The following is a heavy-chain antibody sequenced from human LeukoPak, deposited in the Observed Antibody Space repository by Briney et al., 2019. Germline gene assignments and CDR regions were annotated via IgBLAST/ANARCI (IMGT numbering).Heavy chain of an antibody. CDR3: ASDPPPYCGGDCPDWN. Sequence: PGGSLRLSCAASGFTFSSYAMSWVRQAPGKGLEWVSAISGSGGSTYYADSVKGRFTISRDNSKNTLYLQMNSLRAEDTAVYYCASDPPPYCGGDCPDWNWGQGTLVTVSS. CDR1: GFTFSSYA. CDR2: ISGSGGST. D-gene: IGHD2-21*02. V-gene: IGHV3-23*01. J-gene: IGHJ4*02.